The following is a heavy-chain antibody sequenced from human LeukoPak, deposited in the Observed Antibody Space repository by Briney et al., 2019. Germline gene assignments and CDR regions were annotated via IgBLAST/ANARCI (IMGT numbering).Heavy chain of an antibody. J-gene: IGHJ4*02. CDR3: ARHYGDLLHYFDY. D-gene: IGHD4-17*01. V-gene: IGHV3-30*03. CDR2: ISYDGGNK. CDR1: GFTFSSYG. Sequence: PGGSLRLSCAASGFTFSSYGMHWVRQAPGKGLEWVAVISYDGGNKYYADSVKGRFTISRDNAKNSLYLQMNSLRAEDTAVYYCARHYGDLLHYFDYWGQGTLVTVSS.